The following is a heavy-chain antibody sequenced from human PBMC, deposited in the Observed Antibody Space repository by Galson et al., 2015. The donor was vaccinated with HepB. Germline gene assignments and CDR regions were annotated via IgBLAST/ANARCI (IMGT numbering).Heavy chain of an antibody. Sequence: SVKVSCKASGGTFSSYAISWVRQAPGQGLEWMGGNIPIFGTANYAQKFQGRVTITADESTSTAYMELSSLRSEDTAVYYCAKDQGVTMVRDTYYYYMDVWGKGTTVTVSS. J-gene: IGHJ6*03. CDR2: NIPIFGTA. V-gene: IGHV1-69*13. CDR1: GGTFSSYA. D-gene: IGHD3-10*01. CDR3: AKDQGVTMVRDTYYYYMDV.